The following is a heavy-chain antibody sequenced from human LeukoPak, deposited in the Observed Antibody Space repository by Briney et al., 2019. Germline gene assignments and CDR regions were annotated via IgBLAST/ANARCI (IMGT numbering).Heavy chain of an antibody. Sequence: GGSLRLSCAASGFTFSDYYMSWIRQAPGKGLEWVSYISSSSSYTNYADSVKGRFTISRDNAKNSLYLQMNSLRAEDTAVYYCARDRSWAAAGTWFDPWGQGTLVTVSS. D-gene: IGHD6-13*01. CDR3: ARDRSWAAAGTWFDP. V-gene: IGHV3-11*06. CDR2: ISSSSSYT. J-gene: IGHJ5*02. CDR1: GFTFSDYY.